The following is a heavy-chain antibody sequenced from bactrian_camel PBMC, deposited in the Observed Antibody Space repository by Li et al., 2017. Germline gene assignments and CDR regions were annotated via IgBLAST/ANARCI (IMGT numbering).Heavy chain of an antibody. J-gene: IGHJ4*01. D-gene: IGHD3*01. Sequence: HVQLVESGGGAVQAGGSLRLSCAASGFTIRTYCMGCFRQAPGKEREPVAAIYSSGNTYVANAVKGRFTISQDNANYTVYLQMDNLKPEDTAMYFCAARPTWLGSWCPPSTQTYAYWGQGTQVTVSS. CDR1: GFTIRTYC. V-gene: IGHV3S55*01. CDR2: IYSSGNT. CDR3: AARPTWLGSWCPPSTQTYAY.